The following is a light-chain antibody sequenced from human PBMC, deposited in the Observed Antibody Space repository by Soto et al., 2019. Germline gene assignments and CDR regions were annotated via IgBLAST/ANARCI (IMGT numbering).Light chain of an antibody. V-gene: IGKV3-20*01. CDR3: QRYGDSPPYT. CDR2: GAS. CDR1: QSVTNNY. Sequence: EIVLTQSPGTLSLSPGERVTLSYRASQSVTNNYLAWYQQKPGQAPRLLMYGASTRLTGIPDRFSGSGSGTDFTLTISRLEPEDFGVYYCQRYGDSPPYTFGQGTKLEIK. J-gene: IGKJ2*01.